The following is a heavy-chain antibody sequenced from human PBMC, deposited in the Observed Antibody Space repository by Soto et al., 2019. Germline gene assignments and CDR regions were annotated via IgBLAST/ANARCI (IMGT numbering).Heavy chain of an antibody. V-gene: IGHV2-5*01. Sequence: QITLKESGPTLVKPTQTLTLTCTFSGFSLSTCGVGVGWIRQPPGKALEWLALIYWNDDKRYSLSLKSKLTNTKDPSINQVVPTMTNMDPVDTATYYCAHLVWGDWFDPWGQGTLVTVSS. CDR3: AHLVWGDWFDP. CDR2: IYWNDDK. D-gene: IGHD3-16*01. CDR1: GFSLSTCGVG. J-gene: IGHJ5*02.